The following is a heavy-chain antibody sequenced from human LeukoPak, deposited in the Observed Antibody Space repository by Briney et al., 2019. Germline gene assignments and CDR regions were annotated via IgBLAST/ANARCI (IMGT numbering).Heavy chain of an antibody. CDR3: AKLPSGYYLSWVDY. D-gene: IGHD3-22*01. J-gene: IGHJ4*02. V-gene: IGHV3-23*01. CDR1: GFTFSSYA. Sequence: GGSLRLSCAASGFTFSSYAMSWVRQAPGKGLEWVSVISGSGGSTYYADSVKGRFTISRDKSKNTLYLQMSSLRAEDTAVYYCAKLPSGYYLSWVDYWGQGTLVTVSS. CDR2: ISGSGGST.